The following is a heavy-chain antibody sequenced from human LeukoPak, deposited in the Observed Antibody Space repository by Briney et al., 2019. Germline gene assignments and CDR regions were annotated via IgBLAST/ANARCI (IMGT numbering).Heavy chain of an antibody. J-gene: IGHJ6*04. V-gene: IGHV3-30*18. Sequence: QAGGSLRLSCAASGFAFSDYYMSWIRQAPGKGLEWVAVISYDGSNKYYADSVKGRFTISRDNSKNTLYLQMNSLRAEDTAVYYCAELGITMIGGVWGKGTTVTISS. CDR2: ISYDGSNK. D-gene: IGHD3-10*02. CDR3: AELGITMIGGV. CDR1: GFAFSDYY.